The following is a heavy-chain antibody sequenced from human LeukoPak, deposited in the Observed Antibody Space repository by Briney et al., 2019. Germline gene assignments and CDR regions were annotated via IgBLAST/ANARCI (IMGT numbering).Heavy chain of an antibody. CDR3: AKDRPGYDFWSGYYDY. Sequence: TGGSLRLSCAASGFTFSSYAMSWVRQAPGKGLEWVSAISGSGGSTYYADSVKGRFTISRDNSKNTLYLQMNSLRAEDTAVYYCAKDRPGYDFWSGYYDYWGQGTLVTVSS. CDR1: GFTFSSYA. V-gene: IGHV3-23*01. D-gene: IGHD3-3*01. J-gene: IGHJ4*02. CDR2: ISGSGGST.